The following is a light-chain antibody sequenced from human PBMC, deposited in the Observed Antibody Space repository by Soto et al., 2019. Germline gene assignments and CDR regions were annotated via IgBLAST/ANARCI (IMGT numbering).Light chain of an antibody. V-gene: IGLV1-44*01. CDR2: SNN. J-gene: IGLJ2*01. CDR3: AAWEDRLNGVV. Sequence: QSVLTQPPSASGTPGQRVTSSCSGSSSNIGSKTVHWYQQLPGTAPKLLIYSNNQRPSGVPDRFSGSKSGTSASLAISGLQSEDEADYYCAAWEDRLNGVVFGGGTKLTVL. CDR1: SSNIGSKT.